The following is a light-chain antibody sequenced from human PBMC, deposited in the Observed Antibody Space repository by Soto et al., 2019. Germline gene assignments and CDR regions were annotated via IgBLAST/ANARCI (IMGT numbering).Light chain of an antibody. CDR3: QQYYSSPYT. CDR2: GAS. Sequence: EVVLTQSPGTQSLSPGERATLSCRASQGVSSSYLAWYQQRPGQAPRLLIYGASSRATGIPDRFSGSGSGTDFTLTISRLEPEVSAVYHCQQYYSSPYTLGQGTKLEIK. V-gene: IGKV3-20*01. CDR1: QGVSSSY. J-gene: IGKJ2*01.